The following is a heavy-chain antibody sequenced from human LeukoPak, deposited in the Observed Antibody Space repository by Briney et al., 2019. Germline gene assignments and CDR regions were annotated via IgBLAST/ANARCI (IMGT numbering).Heavy chain of an antibody. Sequence: PGGSLRLSCAASGFTFSSYGMHWVRQAPGKGLEWVAFIRYDGSNKYYADSVKGRFTISRDNSKNTLYLQMNSLRAEDTAVYYCAKLVADSSWYFLDYYYGMDVWGQGTTVTVSS. CDR3: AKLVADSSWYFLDYYYGMDV. J-gene: IGHJ6*02. CDR2: IRYDGSNK. CDR1: GFTFSSYG. V-gene: IGHV3-30*02. D-gene: IGHD6-13*01.